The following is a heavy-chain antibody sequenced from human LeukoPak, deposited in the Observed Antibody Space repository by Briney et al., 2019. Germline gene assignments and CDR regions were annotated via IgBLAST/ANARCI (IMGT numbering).Heavy chain of an antibody. Sequence: GGSLRLSCAASGFTFSSYEMNWVRQAPGKGLEWVSYISSSGSTIYYADSVKGRFTISRDNAKNSLYLQMNSLRAEDTAVYYCARAHSPAAWFGELLLYNWFDPWGQGTLVTVSS. CDR1: GFTFSSYE. CDR2: ISSSGSTI. D-gene: IGHD3-10*01. V-gene: IGHV3-48*03. J-gene: IGHJ5*02. CDR3: ARAHSPAAWFGELLLYNWFDP.